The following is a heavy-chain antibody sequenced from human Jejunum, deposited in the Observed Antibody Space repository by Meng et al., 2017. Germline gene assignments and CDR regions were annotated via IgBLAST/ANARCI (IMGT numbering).Heavy chain of an antibody. CDR1: GFTVSDYS. J-gene: IGHJ6*01. CDR2: IYSSSAYI. CDR3: ARPTSDWGSFYFYGMDV. D-gene: IGHD7-27*01. V-gene: IGHV3-21*01. Sequence: GESLKISCAASGFTVSDYSVTWVRQVSGKGLEWVASIYSSSAYIYYADSVKGRFTISRDDANNSLHLQMNSLRPEDTAVYYCARPTSDWGSFYFYGMDVWGRGTTVTGCS.